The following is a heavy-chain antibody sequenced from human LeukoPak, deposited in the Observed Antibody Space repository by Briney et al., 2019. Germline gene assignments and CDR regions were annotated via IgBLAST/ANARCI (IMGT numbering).Heavy chain of an antibody. CDR3: ARSHSDLATFDY. CDR1: GGSISSYY. J-gene: IGHJ4*02. D-gene: IGHD2-21*02. Sequence: SETLSLTCTVSGGSISSYYWSWIRQPPGKGLEWIGYIYYSGSTNYNPSLKSRVTISVDTSKNQFSLKLSSVTAADTAVYYCARSHSDLATFDYWGQGTLVTVSS. CDR2: IYYSGST. V-gene: IGHV4-59*01.